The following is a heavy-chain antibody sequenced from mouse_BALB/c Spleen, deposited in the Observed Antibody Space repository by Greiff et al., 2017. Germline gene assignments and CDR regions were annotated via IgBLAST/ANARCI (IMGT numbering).Heavy chain of an antibody. D-gene: IGHD1-1*01. CDR3: ARSLYGSSYGWFAY. J-gene: IGHJ3*01. CDR2: IDPENGNT. CDR1: GFNIKDYY. Sequence: EVKLMESGAELVRPGALVKLSCKASGFNIKDYYMHWVKQRPEQGLEWIGWIDPENGNTIYDPKFQGKASITADTSSNTAYLQLSSLTSEDTAVYYCARSLYGSSYGWFAYWGQGTLVTVSA. V-gene: IGHV14-1*02.